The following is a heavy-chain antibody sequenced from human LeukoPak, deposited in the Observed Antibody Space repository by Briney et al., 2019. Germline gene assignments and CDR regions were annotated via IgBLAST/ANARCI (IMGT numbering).Heavy chain of an antibody. Sequence: ASVKVSCKASGYTFTSYDINWVRQATGQGLEWMGWMNPNSGNTGYAQKLQGRVTMTTDTSTSTAYMELRSLRSDDTAVYYCARDSDTSDFWSGFNRDYWGQGTLVTVSS. CDR3: ARDSDTSDFWSGFNRDY. CDR1: GYTFTSYD. J-gene: IGHJ4*02. CDR2: MNPNSGNT. V-gene: IGHV1-8*01. D-gene: IGHD3-3*01.